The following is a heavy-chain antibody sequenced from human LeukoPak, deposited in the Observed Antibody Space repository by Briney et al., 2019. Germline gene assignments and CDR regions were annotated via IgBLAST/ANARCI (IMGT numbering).Heavy chain of an antibody. CDR2: IYPGDSDT. CDR1: GYSFTSYW. J-gene: IGHJ6*03. Sequence: GESLKISCKGSGYSFTSYWIGWVRQMPGKGLEWMGIIYPGDSDTRYSPSFQGQVTISADKSISTAYLQWSSLKASDTAMYYCARAPDCSSTSCYYMDVWRKGTTVTVSS. CDR3: ARAPDCSSTSCYYMDV. V-gene: IGHV5-51*01. D-gene: IGHD2-2*01.